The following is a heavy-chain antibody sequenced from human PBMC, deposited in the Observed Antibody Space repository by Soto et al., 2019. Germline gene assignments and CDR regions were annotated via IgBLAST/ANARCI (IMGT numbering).Heavy chain of an antibody. Sequence: ASVKVSCKASGFTFSHHSIHWVRQAPGQRLEWMGWINSDIGYTKYSQKFQARLTITWDSSAKTAYMELSSLQSEDTAVYYCVRGKEAGVWFDPWGQGTLVTVSS. CDR3: VRGKEAGVWFDP. D-gene: IGHD3-10*01. CDR1: GFTFSHHS. J-gene: IGHJ5*02. V-gene: IGHV1-3*04. CDR2: INSDIGYT.